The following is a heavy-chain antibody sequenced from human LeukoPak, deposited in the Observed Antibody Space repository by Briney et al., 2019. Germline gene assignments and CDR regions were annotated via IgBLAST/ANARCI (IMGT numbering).Heavy chain of an antibody. D-gene: IGHD5-18*01. CDR2: IIPILGIA. Sequence: SVKVSCKASGGTFSSYAISWVRQAPGQGLEWMGRIIPILGIANYAQKFQGRVTITADKSTSTAYMELSSLRSEDTVVYYCAREVDTAMALDNWFDPWGQGTLVTVSS. J-gene: IGHJ5*02. CDR3: AREVDTAMALDNWFDP. V-gene: IGHV1-69*04. CDR1: GGTFSSYA.